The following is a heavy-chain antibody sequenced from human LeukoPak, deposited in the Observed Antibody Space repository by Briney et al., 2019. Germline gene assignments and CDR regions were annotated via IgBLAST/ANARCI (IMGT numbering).Heavy chain of an antibody. CDR3: ARARYSSSWACDY. CDR2: IYYSGST. D-gene: IGHD6-13*01. V-gene: IGHV4-59*01. J-gene: IGHJ4*02. CDR1: GGSINSYY. Sequence: SETLSLTCTVSGGSINSYYWSWLRQPPGKGLEWIGYIYYSGSTNYNPSLKSRVTISVDTSKNQFSLKLSSVTAADTAVYYCARARYSSSWACDYWGQGALVTVSS.